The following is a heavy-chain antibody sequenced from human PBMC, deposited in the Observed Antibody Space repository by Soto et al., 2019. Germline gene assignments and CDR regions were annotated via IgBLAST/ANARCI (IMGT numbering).Heavy chain of an antibody. V-gene: IGHV3-23*01. Sequence: EVHILQSGGGLEQPGGSLRLSCAASGFTFSNYAMSWIRQAPGKGLEWVSTIRETGNTYYADSVRGRFATSRDNSENTLYLQTSSLRAEDTAVYYCAKQQMGVIRALDYWGQGTLVTVSS. D-gene: IGHD1-26*01. CDR3: AKQQMGVIRALDY. J-gene: IGHJ4*02. CDR2: IRETGNT. CDR1: GFTFSNYA.